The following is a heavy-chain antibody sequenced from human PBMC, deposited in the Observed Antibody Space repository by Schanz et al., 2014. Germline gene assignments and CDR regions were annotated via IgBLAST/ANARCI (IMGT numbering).Heavy chain of an antibody. D-gene: IGHD3-9*01. CDR3: ARGVARERYSDWLELDY. CDR2: ISYEGNDK. Sequence: QVQLVESGGGVVQPGRSLRLSCAASGFNFSTCAMHWVRQAPGKGLEWVAVISYEGNDKYYGDSVKGRFTISRDSPKNRLYLQMNSLRPEESGVYYCARGVARERYSDWLELDYWGQGTLVTVSS. J-gene: IGHJ4*02. CDR1: GFNFSTCA. V-gene: IGHV3-30*04.